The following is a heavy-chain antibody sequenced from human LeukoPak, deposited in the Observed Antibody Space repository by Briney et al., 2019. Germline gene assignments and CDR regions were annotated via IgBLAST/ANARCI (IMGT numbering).Heavy chain of an antibody. Sequence: GGSLRLSCAASGFTFSSHSMNWVRQAPGKGLEWVSYISSSSSTIYYADSVKGRFTISRDNAKNSLYLQMNSLGAEDTAVYYCAAQPCSVGRCYLDYWGQGTPVTVSS. V-gene: IGHV3-48*01. CDR1: GFTFSSHS. J-gene: IGHJ4*02. CDR2: ISSSSSTI. CDR3: AAQPCSVGRCYLDY. D-gene: IGHD2-15*01.